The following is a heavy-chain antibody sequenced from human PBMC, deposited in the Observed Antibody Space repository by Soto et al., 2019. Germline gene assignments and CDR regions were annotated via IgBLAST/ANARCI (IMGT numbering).Heavy chain of an antibody. D-gene: IGHD1-1*01. V-gene: IGHV4-39*02. CDR3: AKDRPRRTSGYFFDY. Sequence: SETLSLTCTVSGGSISGGSYYWGWIRQPPGRGLEWIVSVYNSGDTYYNPFLKSRVTISVDTSKRHFSLRLSSVTAADTAVYYCAKDRPRRTSGYFFDYWGQGTPVTVSS. J-gene: IGHJ4*02. CDR2: VYNSGDT. CDR1: GGSISGGSYY.